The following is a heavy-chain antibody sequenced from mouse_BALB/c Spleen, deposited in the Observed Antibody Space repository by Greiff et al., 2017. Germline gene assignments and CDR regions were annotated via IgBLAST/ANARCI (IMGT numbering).Heavy chain of an antibody. J-gene: IGHJ3*01. CDR3: ASMITFAY. Sequence: EVMLVESGGGLVQPGGSRKLSCAASGFTFSSFGMHWVRQAPEKGLEWVAYISSGSSTIYYADTVKGRFTISRDNPKNTLFLQMTSLRSEDTAMYYCASMITFAYWGQGTLVTVSA. D-gene: IGHD2-4*01. CDR1: GFTFSSFG. CDR2: ISSGSSTI. V-gene: IGHV5-17*02.